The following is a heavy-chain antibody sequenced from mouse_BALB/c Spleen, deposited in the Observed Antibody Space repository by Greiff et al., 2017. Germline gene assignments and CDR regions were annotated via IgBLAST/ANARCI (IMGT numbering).Heavy chain of an antibody. CDR1: GFTFSDYY. CDR3: ARDRSWDEAWFAY. J-gene: IGHJ3*01. V-gene: IGHV5-4*02. Sequence: EVHLVESGGGLVKPGGSLKLSCAASGFTFSDYYMYWVRQTPEKRLEWVATISDGGSYTYYPDSVKGRFTISRDNAKNNLYLQMSSLKSEDTAMYYCARDRSWDEAWFAYWGQGTLVTVSA. CDR2: ISDGGSYT. D-gene: IGHD4-1*01.